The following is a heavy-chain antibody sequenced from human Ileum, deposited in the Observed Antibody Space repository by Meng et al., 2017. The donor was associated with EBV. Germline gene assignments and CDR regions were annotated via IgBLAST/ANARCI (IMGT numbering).Heavy chain of an antibody. CDR3: ARWPRSITATGGIEH. Sequence: QVQLQESGPGLVXPXXXXXLTXTXXXGSVSSGSYYWTWIRQPPGKTLEWLGFIYYSGNTNYNPSLKGRVTLSIDMSKNQFSLNLTSVTAADTAVYYCARWPRSITATGGIEHWGQGTLVTVSS. V-gene: IGHV4-61*01. CDR1: XGSVSSGSYY. D-gene: IGHD3-10*01. CDR2: IYYSGNT. J-gene: IGHJ4*02.